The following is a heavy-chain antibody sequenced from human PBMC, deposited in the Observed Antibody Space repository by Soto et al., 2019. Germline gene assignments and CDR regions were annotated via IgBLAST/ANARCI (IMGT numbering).Heavy chain of an antibody. Sequence: PGGSLRLSCAASGFTFSSYAMSWVRQAPGKGLEWVSAISGSGGSTYYPDSVKGRFTISRDNSKNTLYLQMNSLRAEDTAVYYCAKESDIVVVPAAGNDYWGQGTLVTVSS. V-gene: IGHV3-23*01. CDR2: ISGSGGST. CDR1: GFTFSSYA. CDR3: AKESDIVVVPAAGNDY. J-gene: IGHJ4*02. D-gene: IGHD2-2*01.